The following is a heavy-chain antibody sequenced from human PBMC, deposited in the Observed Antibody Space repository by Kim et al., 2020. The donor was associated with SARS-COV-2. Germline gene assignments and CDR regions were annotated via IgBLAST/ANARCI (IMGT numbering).Heavy chain of an antibody. J-gene: IGHJ5*02. V-gene: IGHV6-1*01. Sequence: SQTLSLTCAISGDSVSSNSAAWNWIRQSPSRGLEWLGRTYYRSKWYNDYAVSVKSRITINPDTSKNQFSLQLNSVTPEDTAVYYCARTHGPRYCSSTSCYRRNWFDPWGQGTLVTVSS. CDR3: ARTHGPRYCSSTSCYRRNWFDP. CDR2: TYYRSKWYN. D-gene: IGHD2-2*01. CDR1: GDSVSSNSAA.